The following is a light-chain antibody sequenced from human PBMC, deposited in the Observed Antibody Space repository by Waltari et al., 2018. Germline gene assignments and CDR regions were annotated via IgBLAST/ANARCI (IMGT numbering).Light chain of an antibody. Sequence: DIQLTQSPSSLSASVGDRVTITCRASESISSYLNWYQQKPGKTPDLLIYAISNLQSGVPSRFSGSASRADFTLTISRLQPEDFATYYCQQSYRPPYTFGQGTKLEIK. CDR3: QQSYRPPYT. CDR1: ESISSY. V-gene: IGKV1-39*01. J-gene: IGKJ2*01. CDR2: AIS.